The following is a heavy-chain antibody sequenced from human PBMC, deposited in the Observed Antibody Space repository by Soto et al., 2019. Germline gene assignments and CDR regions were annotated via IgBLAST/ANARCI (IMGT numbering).Heavy chain of an antibody. D-gene: IGHD3-16*01. CDR2: IYASGTT. CDR3: VRDGGGPGGV. Sequence: QVQLQESGPGLVKPSETLSLTCIVSGGSINPYYWSWIRQPAGKGLEWIGRIYASGTTNYNPSLESRVTMSLDTSNNHFSLRLTSVTAADTAVYYCVRDGGGPGGVWGQGTLVTVSS. V-gene: IGHV4-4*07. CDR1: GGSINPYY. J-gene: IGHJ4*02.